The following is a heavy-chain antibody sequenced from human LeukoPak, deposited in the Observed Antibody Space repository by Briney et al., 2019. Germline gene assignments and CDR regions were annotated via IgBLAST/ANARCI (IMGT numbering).Heavy chain of an antibody. D-gene: IGHD2-2*01. CDR3: ARGRGSTSSYFDY. CDR2: ISYDGNKK. V-gene: IGHV3-30*04. J-gene: IGHJ4*02. CDR1: GVTCKNYA. Sequence: RRCLILSWGTSGVTCKNYAIDWGRQAPSKGLEWVAVISYDGNKKYYADSVRGRFTISRDNSNYTLFLHMNSLRAEDTAMYYCARGRGSTSSYFDYWGQGTLVTVSS.